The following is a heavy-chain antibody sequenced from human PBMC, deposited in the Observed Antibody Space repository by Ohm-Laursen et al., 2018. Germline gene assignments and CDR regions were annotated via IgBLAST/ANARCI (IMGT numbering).Heavy chain of an antibody. CDR1: GFTFTDYA. V-gene: IGHV3-23*01. J-gene: IGHJ4*02. D-gene: IGHD3-3*01. CDR2: ISNSGGNT. Sequence: SLRLSCAAPGFTFTDYAMNWVRQAPGKGLEWVSTISNSGGNTYYADSVKGLFTISRDNSKNTLYLQMNSLRAEDTGVYYCAKVQRSLVPFDYWGQGTLVTVSS. CDR3: AKVQRSLVPFDY.